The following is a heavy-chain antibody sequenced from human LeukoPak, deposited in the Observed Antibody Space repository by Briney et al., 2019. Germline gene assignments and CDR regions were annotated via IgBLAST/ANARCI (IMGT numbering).Heavy chain of an antibody. CDR2: ISYDGSNK. CDR3: AKDVDFWSGPNWFDP. CDR1: GFTLSSYA. D-gene: IGHD3-3*01. Sequence: GGSLRLSCAASGFTLSSYAMHWVRQAPGKGLEWVAVISYDGSNKYYADSVKGRFTISRDNSKNTLYLQMSSLRAEDTAVYYCAKDVDFWSGPNWFDPWGQGTLVTVSS. V-gene: IGHV3-30-3*01. J-gene: IGHJ5*02.